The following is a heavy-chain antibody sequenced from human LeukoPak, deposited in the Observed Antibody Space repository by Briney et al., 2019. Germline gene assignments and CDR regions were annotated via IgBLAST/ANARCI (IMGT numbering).Heavy chain of an antibody. Sequence: GGSLRLSCTVSGLNFPGNAINWSHQPPGKGLEWVGYIRGESYGGAADFAPSVRDRFTLSRDDSKSSAYLQMNNLKIDDTAVYYCTGSGFEHWGQGTRVIVSS. D-gene: IGHD5-12*01. J-gene: IGHJ5*02. CDR2: IRGESYGGAA. CDR3: TGSGFEH. V-gene: IGHV3-49*03. CDR1: GLNFPGNA.